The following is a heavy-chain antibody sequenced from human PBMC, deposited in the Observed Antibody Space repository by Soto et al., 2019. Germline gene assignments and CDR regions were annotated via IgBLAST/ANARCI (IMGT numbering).Heavy chain of an antibody. V-gene: IGHV1-69*01. D-gene: IGHD2-15*01. CDR1: GGTFSSYA. CDR3: ARSQGGSSSLDIYYYHYYGMDV. J-gene: IGHJ6*02. CDR2: SIPIFGTA. Sequence: QVQLVQSGAEVRKPGSSVKVSCKTPGGTFSSYAISWVREDPGQGLDRMGGSIPIFGTANYAQKFQGRVTITADESTSTGYMELSSLISEDTAVYYCARSQGGSSSLDIYYYHYYGMDVLGQGTTVTVSS.